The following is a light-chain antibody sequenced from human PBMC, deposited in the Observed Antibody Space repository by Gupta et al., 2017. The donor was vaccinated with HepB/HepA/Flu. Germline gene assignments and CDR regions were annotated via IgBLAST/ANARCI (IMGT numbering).Light chain of an antibody. V-gene: IGKV3-15*01. J-gene: IGKJ4*01. CDR1: QSIGNK. Sequence: EIGMTQSPATLSVSPGERATLSCRPSQSIGNKLAWYQQIPGQVPRLLIYDASTRATGIPPRFTGSGSGTEFTLTISYLRSEESAVYFCQQYNSWVTFGGGTKVEIK. CDR2: DAS. CDR3: QQYNSWVT.